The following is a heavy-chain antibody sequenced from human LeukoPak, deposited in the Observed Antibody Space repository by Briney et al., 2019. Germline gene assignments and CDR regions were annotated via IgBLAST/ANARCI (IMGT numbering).Heavy chain of an antibody. J-gene: IGHJ4*02. CDR2: IWYDGSNK. Sequence: PGRSLRLSCAASGVSFSSYGMHWVRQAPGKGLEWVAVIWYDGSNKYYADSVKGRFTISRDNSKNTLYLQMSSLRAEDTAVYYCAREGTPSAMLYFDYWGLGTLVTVSS. D-gene: IGHD2-8*01. CDR1: GVSFSSYG. V-gene: IGHV3-33*01. CDR3: AREGTPSAMLYFDY.